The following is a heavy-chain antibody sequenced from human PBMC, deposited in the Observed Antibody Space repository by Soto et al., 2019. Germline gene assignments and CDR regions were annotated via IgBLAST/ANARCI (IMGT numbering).Heavy chain of an antibody. CDR2: TYYSGST. J-gene: IGHJ5*02. CDR3: ARGLAHFLSHSSSWVGWFDP. Sequence: PSETLSLTCTVSGGSISSGGYYWSWIRQHPGKGLEWIGYTYYSGSTYYNPSLKSRVTISVDTSKNQFSLKLSSVTAADTAVYYCARGLAHFLSHSSSWVGWFDPCGQGPLLTVYS. CDR1: GGSISSGGYY. V-gene: IGHV4-31*03. D-gene: IGHD6-13*01.